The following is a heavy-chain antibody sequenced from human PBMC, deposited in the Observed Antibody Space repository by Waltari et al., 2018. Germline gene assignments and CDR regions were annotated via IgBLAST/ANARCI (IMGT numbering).Heavy chain of an antibody. V-gene: IGHV3-48*04. CDR2: ISSSSSTI. Sequence: EVQLVESGGGLVQPGGSLRLSCVASGFTFSSYRMNWVRQTPEKGLEWVSYISSSSSTIYYADSVKGRFTISRDNAKNSLYLQMNSLRAEDTAVYYCASSSSWYVSSLYWGQGTLVTVSS. D-gene: IGHD6-13*01. CDR3: ASSSSWYVSSLY. CDR1: GFTFSSYR. J-gene: IGHJ4*02.